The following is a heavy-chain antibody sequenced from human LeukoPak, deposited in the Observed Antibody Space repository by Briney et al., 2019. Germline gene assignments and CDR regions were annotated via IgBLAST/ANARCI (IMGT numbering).Heavy chain of an antibody. CDR1: GFTFSSYG. V-gene: IGHV3-23*01. J-gene: IGHJ5*02. D-gene: IGHD2-2*01. CDR3: AKDRHAPGRYCSSTTCFPFDP. CDR2: ISGSGDST. Sequence: GTLRLSCEASGFTFSSYGMSWVRQDPGKGLEWVSSISGSGDSTYYADSVKGRFTISRDNSKNTQYLQMNSLRAEDTAVYYCAKDRHAPGRYCSSTTCFPFDPWGQGTLVTVSS.